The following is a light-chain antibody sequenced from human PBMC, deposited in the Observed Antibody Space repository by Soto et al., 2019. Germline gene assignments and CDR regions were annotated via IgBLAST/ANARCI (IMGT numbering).Light chain of an antibody. CDR2: HTS. J-gene: IGKJ1*01. V-gene: IGKV3-11*01. Sequence: EIALTQSPATLSSSPGERATLSCRASQTVNSRLAWYQHKPGQAPRLLIYHTSNRATGIPARFSGSGSGTDFTLTIRSLEPEDFAVYYCHQRQSWPRTFGQGTKVDIK. CDR1: QTVNSR. CDR3: HQRQSWPRT.